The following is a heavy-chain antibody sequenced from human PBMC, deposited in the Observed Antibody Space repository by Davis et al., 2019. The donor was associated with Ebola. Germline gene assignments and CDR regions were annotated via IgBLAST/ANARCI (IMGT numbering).Heavy chain of an antibody. V-gene: IGHV1-18*01. CDR2: ISAYNGNT. CDR3: ATGYSSGLDAFDI. J-gene: IGHJ3*02. D-gene: IGHD6-19*01. Sequence: ASVKVSCKASGYTFTSYGISWVRQAPGQGLEWMGWISAYNGNTNYAQKFQGRVTITADESTSTAYMELSSLRSEDTAVYYCATGYSSGLDAFDIWGQGTMVTVSS. CDR1: GYTFTSYG.